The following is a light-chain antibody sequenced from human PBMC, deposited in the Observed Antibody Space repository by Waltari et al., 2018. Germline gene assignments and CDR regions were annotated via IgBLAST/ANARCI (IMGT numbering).Light chain of an antibody. CDR2: GAS. V-gene: IGKV1-39*01. CDR1: QSVDTY. Sequence: DTQMTQSPSSLSASIGDRVTITCRASQSVDTYLNWYQQKPGKAPQLLIYGASILQSGVPSRFSGSGYGTHFTLTISGLQPEDFASYYCQQSYSLPPWTFGQGTKVEIK. J-gene: IGKJ1*01. CDR3: QQSYSLPPWT.